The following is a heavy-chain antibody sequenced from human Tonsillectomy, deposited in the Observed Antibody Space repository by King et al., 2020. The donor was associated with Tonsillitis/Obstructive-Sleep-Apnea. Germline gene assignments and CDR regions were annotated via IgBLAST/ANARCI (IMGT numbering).Heavy chain of an antibody. V-gene: IGHV4-59*08. CDR2: IYHSGST. D-gene: IGHD4-17*01. J-gene: IGHJ4*02. CDR3: ARHAPPQFSTVWNYFDY. Sequence: VQLQESGPGLVKPSETLSLTCTVSGGSISSYYWSWIRQPPGKGLEWIGYIYHSGSTNYNPSLKSRVTISVDTSKNQFSLKLSSVTAADTAVYYCARHAPPQFSTVWNYFDYWGQGTLVTVSS. CDR1: GGSISSYY.